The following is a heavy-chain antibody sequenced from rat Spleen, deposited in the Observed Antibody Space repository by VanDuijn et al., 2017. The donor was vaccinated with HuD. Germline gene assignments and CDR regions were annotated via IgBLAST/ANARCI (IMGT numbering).Heavy chain of an antibody. CDR2: VSYDGSST. J-gene: IGHJ2*01. Sequence: EVQLVESGGGLVQPGRSLKLSCAASGFTFSNYGMAWVRQAPTKGLEWVATVSYDGSSTYYRDSVKGRFTISRDNAKSTLYLQMDSLRSEDTATYYCARHGGGPGYWGQGVMVTVSS. V-gene: IGHV5-29*01. D-gene: IGHD1-11*01. CDR1: GFTFSNYG. CDR3: ARHGGGPGY.